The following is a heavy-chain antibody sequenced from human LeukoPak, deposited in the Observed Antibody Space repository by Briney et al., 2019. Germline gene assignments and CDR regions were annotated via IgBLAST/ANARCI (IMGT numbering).Heavy chain of an antibody. J-gene: IGHJ4*02. CDR3: AREGGNFDFDS. CDR2: VNYIGST. D-gene: IGHD4-23*01. Sequence: SQTLSLTCTVSGDSINVHHHFWGWIRQHPGKGLEWIGYVNYIGSTFYNPSLKSRVTISLDTSKNQISLNLTTVTAADTAVYYCAREGGNFDFDSWGQGSLVTVSS. CDR1: GDSINVHHHF. V-gene: IGHV4-31*03.